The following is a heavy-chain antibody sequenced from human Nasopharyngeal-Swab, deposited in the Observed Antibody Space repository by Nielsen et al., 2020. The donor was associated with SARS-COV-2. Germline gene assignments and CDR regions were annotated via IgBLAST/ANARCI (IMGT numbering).Heavy chain of an antibody. J-gene: IGHJ6*02. Sequence: GSLRLSCTVSGGSVSSGSYYWSWIRQPPGKGLEGIGYIYYSGSTNYNPSLKSRVTISVDTSKNQFSLKLSSVTAADTAVYYCARDASNYGDYYYYYGMDVWGQGTTVTVSS. CDR1: GGSVSSGSYY. CDR3: ARDASNYGDYYYYYGMDV. D-gene: IGHD4-11*01. CDR2: IYYSGST. V-gene: IGHV4-61*01.